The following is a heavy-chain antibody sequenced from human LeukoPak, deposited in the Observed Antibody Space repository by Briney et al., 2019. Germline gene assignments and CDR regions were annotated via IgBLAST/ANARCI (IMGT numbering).Heavy chain of an antibody. CDR1: GFTFSSYE. CDR3: ARWDNYGMGV. J-gene: IGHJ6*02. Sequence: PGGSLRLSCAASGFTFSSYEMNWVRQAPGKGLEWISYISSSGTTISYADSVKGRFTISRDNARNSLYLQVNSLRAEDTAVYYCARWDNYGMGVWGQGTTVTVSS. D-gene: IGHD1-26*01. CDR2: ISSSGTTI. V-gene: IGHV3-48*03.